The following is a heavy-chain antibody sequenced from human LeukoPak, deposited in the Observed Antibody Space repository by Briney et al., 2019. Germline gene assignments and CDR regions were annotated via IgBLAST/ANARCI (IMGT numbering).Heavy chain of an antibody. CDR2: IYYSGST. Sequence: PSETLSLTCTVSGGSISSSSYYWGWIRQPPGKGLEWIGSIYYSGSTYYNPSLKSRVTISVDTSKNQFSLKLSSVTAADTAVYYCARWGSSSWQFDFWGQGTLLTVSS. CDR3: ARWGSSSWQFDF. CDR1: GGSISSSSYY. V-gene: IGHV4-39*07. D-gene: IGHD6-13*01. J-gene: IGHJ4*02.